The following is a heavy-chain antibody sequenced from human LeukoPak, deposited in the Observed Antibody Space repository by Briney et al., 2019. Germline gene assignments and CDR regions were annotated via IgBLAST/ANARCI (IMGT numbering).Heavy chain of an antibody. J-gene: IGHJ6*02. CDR2: IYSGGRT. CDR3: ARAPRSGDYYGMDV. Sequence: GGSLRLSCAASGFTISSNYMSWVRQAPGKGLEWVSAIYSGGRTYCADSVKGKFTISRDNSKNTLYLQMNSLRAEDTAVYYCARAPRSGDYYGMDVWGQGTTVTVSS. V-gene: IGHV3-66*01. CDR1: GFTISSNY.